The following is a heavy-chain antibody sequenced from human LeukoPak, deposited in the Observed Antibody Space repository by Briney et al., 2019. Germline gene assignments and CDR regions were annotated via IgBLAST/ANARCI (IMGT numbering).Heavy chain of an antibody. J-gene: IGHJ4*02. V-gene: IGHV1-2*02. CDR2: IDPNSGGT. CDR1: GYTFTGYY. D-gene: IGHD2-2*01. CDR3: ARVGYSSSASDY. Sequence: ASVKVSCKASGYTFTGYYIHWVRQAPGQGVEWMGWIDPNSGGTDYAQKFQGRVTMTRGTSISTAYMDLSRLRSDDTAVYYCARVGYSSSASDYWGQGTLVTVSS.